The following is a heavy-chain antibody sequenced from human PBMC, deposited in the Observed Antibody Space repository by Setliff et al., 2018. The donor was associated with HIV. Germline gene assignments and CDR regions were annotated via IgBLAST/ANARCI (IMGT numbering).Heavy chain of an antibody. V-gene: IGHV4-34*01. Sequence: SETLSLTCVVYGGSFTNYYWSWIRQPPGKGLECVGEINHSGSTNYNPSLKSRLTISVDTSKNQFSLALSSVTAADTAVYYCAYSTGWYYFDYWGHGTLVTVSS. CDR1: GGSFTNYY. J-gene: IGHJ4*01. CDR3: AYSTGWYYFDY. CDR2: INHSGST. D-gene: IGHD6-19*01.